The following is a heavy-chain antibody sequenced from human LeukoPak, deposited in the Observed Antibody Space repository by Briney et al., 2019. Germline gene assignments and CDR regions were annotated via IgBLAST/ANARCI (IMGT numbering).Heavy chain of an antibody. CDR1: GFTFSDYY. V-gene: IGHV3-11*01. D-gene: IGHD4-23*01. CDR3: ARDGADGGNWGAFDI. CDR2: ISSSGGTT. Sequence: GGSLRLSCAASGFTFSDYYMSWISQAPGKGLEWISHISSSGGTTYYTDSVQGRFTISRDNAKNSLFLQMDSLRDDDTAVYYCARDGADGGNWGAFDIWGQGTMVTVSS. J-gene: IGHJ3*02.